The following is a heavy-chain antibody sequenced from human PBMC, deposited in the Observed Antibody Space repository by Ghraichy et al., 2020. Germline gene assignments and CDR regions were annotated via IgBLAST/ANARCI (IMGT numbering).Heavy chain of an antibody. CDR3: ARGPPYYDILSPGRSMDV. CDR1: GYTFTSYD. V-gene: IGHV1-8*01. D-gene: IGHD3-9*01. Sequence: ASVKVSCKASGYTFTSYDINWVRQATGQVLEWMGWMNPNSGNTGYAQKFQGRVTMTRNTSISTAYMELSSLRSEDTAVYYCARGPPYYDILSPGRSMDVWGQGTTVTVSS. J-gene: IGHJ6*02. CDR2: MNPNSGNT.